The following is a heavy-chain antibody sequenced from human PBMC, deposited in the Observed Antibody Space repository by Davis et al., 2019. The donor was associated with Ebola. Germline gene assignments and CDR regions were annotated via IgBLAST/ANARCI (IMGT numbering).Heavy chain of an antibody. D-gene: IGHD6-19*01. CDR3: ARDRYSSGWAMLDY. V-gene: IGHV1-18*01. CDR2: ISTYKANT. Sequence: ASVKVSCKASGGTFSSYAINWVRKAPRQGLEWTGWISTYKANTNYAQKLQGRVTMTTDTSTNTAYMELRSLRSDDTAVYYCARDRYSSGWAMLDYWGQGTLVTVSS. CDR1: GGTFSSYA. J-gene: IGHJ4*02.